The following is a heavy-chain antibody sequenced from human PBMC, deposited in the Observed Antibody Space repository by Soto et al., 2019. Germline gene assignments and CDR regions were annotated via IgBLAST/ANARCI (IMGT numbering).Heavy chain of an antibody. J-gene: IGHJ3*01. CDR3: VSSRSAIYGDAFDV. D-gene: IGHD2-2*01. V-gene: IGHV4-59*03. CDR1: GGSISSYF. Sequence: PSETLSLTCIVSGGSISSYFRNWIRQPPGKGLEWIGYIYDDESTNYNPSLEGRVTMLLDTSKNQFSLRLKSVTAADAAVYYCVSSRSAIYGDAFDVWGQGTKVTVSS. CDR2: IYDDEST.